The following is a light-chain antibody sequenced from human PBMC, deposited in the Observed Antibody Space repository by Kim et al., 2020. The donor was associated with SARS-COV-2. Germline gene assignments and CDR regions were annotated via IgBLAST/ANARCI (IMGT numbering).Light chain of an antibody. CDR1: RSVRDSN. CDR2: GAS. J-gene: IGKJ2*03. Sequence: WSPWESATLSCRASRSVRDSNLAWYQQKPGQAPRLRIYGASTRATGIPDRFSGSGSGTDFALTIHRLEPEDFAVYYCQQYGNSPLSFGQGTKLEI. CDR3: QQYGNSPLS. V-gene: IGKV3-20*01.